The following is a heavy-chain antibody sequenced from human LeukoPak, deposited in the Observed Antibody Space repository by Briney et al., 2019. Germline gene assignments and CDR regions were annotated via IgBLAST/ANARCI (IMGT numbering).Heavy chain of an antibody. Sequence: PSETLSLTCAVSGESHSRFYWSWIRQSPGRGLEWIGEINHSGSPNYNPSLKSRVTISLDTSKNQFSLKLSSVTAADTAVYYCASSTIFGVVANWFDPWGQGTLVTVSS. CDR3: ASSTIFGVVANWFDP. D-gene: IGHD3-3*01. CDR2: INHSGSP. V-gene: IGHV4-34*01. J-gene: IGHJ5*02. CDR1: GESHSRFY.